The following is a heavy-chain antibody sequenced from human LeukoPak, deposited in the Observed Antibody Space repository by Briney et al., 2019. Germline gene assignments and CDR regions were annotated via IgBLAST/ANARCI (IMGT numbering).Heavy chain of an antibody. CDR1: GFTFSSYE. J-gene: IGHJ4*02. D-gene: IGHD5-12*01. CDR3: ARPYGAYAFDY. V-gene: IGHV3-48*03. CDR2: NSRSGNSL. Sequence: GGSLRLSCAASGFTFSSYEMKWVRQAPGKGLEWLSYNSRSGNSLFNADSMKGRFTMSRDNGKNSLYLQMNSLRAEDKAVYYCARPYGAYAFDYWGQGTLVTVSS.